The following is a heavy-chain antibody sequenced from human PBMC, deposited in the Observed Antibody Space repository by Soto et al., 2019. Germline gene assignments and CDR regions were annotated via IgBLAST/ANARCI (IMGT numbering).Heavy chain of an antibody. CDR2: ISSSSSNI. Sequence: GGSLRLSCAASGFTFSSYSMNWVRQAPGKGLEWVSSISSSSSNIYYADSVKGRFTISRDNSKITLYLQVNSLRAEDTAVYYCAKVGPGHSFGQADFWGQGTLVTVSA. CDR1: GFTFSSYS. J-gene: IGHJ4*02. D-gene: IGHD5-18*01. V-gene: IGHV3-21*04. CDR3: AKVGPGHSFGQADF.